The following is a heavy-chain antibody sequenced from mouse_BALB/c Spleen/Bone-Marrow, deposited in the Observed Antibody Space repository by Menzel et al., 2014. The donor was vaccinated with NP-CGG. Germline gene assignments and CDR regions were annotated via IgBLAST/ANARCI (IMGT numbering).Heavy chain of an antibody. CDR1: GFSLSRYS. CDR2: ICGGGST. Sequence: VKLVESGPGLVTPSQSLSITCTVSGFSLSRYSVHWARQPPGKGLEWLGMICGGGSTDYNSALKSRLIISKDNSKSQVFLKMNSLQTDDTAMYYCARTYGNVEAMDYWGQGTSVTVSS. D-gene: IGHD2-1*01. CDR3: ARTYGNVEAMDY. V-gene: IGHV2-6-4*01. J-gene: IGHJ4*01.